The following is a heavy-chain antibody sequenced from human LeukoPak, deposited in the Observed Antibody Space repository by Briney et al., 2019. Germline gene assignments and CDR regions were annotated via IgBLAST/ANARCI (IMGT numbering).Heavy chain of an antibody. CDR1: GYTFTDYD. CDR2: CTVRETTM. J-gene: IGHJ5*02. Sequence: GGSLRLSCTTSGYTFTDYDMTWIRQAPGKGRERISYCTVRETTMYYADSVKSPFTTSRDNSKHTLYLQMNSLTAEDTAVYYCARDGRRAVSGNWFDAWGQGTLVTVSS. V-gene: IGHV3-11*04. CDR3: ARDGRRAVSGNWFDA. D-gene: IGHD6-19*01.